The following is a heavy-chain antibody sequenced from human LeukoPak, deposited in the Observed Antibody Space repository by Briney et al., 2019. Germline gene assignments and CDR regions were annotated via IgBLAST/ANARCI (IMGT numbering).Heavy chain of an antibody. V-gene: IGHV4-59*01. CDR2: IYYSGST. D-gene: IGHD3-10*01. CDR1: GGSISSYY. CDR3: ARGGYYGSGNDFRFDP. Sequence: IPSETLSLTCTVSGGSISSYYWSWIRQPPGKGLEWIGYIYYSGSTNYKPSLKSRVTISVDTSKNQFSLKLSSVTAADTAVYYCARGGYYGSGNDFRFDPWGQGTQVTVSS. J-gene: IGHJ5*02.